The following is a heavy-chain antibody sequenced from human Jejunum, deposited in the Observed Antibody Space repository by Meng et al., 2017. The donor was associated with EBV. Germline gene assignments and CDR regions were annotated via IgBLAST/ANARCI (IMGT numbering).Heavy chain of an antibody. CDR2: ISGSGGSA. V-gene: IGHV3-23*01. Sequence: EVHLLESGGCLVQPGGSLRLSCAASGFTFSNYPMYWVRQAPGKGLEWVSGISGSGGSAYYADSVKGRFTISRDNSKNTLYLQMNSLRAEDTAIYYCAKRGDSGTYYKAIDYWGQGTLVTVSS. CDR3: AKRGDSGTYYKAIDY. CDR1: GFTFSNYP. J-gene: IGHJ4*02. D-gene: IGHD3-10*01.